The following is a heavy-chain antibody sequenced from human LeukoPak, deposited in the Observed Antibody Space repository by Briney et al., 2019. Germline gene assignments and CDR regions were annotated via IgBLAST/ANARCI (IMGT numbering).Heavy chain of an antibody. V-gene: IGHV3-30*02. J-gene: IGHJ4*02. D-gene: IGHD1-26*01. Sequence: GGSLRLSCAASGFTFSSYGLYWVRQAPGKGLEWVAHDGSNKYYADSVKGRFTISRDNSKNTLYLQMNSLRAEDTAVYYCAKSSGSYFKDYFDYWGQGTLVTVSS. CDR3: AKSSGSYFKDYFDY. CDR1: GFTFSSYG. CDR2: DGSNK.